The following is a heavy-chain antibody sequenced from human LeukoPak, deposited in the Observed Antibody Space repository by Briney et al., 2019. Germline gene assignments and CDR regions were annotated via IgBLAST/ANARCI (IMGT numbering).Heavy chain of an antibody. Sequence: GESLKISCKGSGYRFTSYWIGWVRQMPGKGLEWMGIIFPGDSETLYSASFQGQVTISADKSINTAYLQWSSVKASDTAMYYCATSESQTKSDYWGQGTLVTVSS. CDR3: ATSESQTKSDY. J-gene: IGHJ4*02. V-gene: IGHV5-51*01. CDR1: GYRFTSYW. CDR2: IFPGDSET. D-gene: IGHD1/OR15-1a*01.